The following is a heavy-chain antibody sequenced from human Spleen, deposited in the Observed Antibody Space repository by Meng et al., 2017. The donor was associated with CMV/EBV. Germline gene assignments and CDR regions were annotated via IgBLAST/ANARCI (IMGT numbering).Heavy chain of an antibody. J-gene: IGHJ4*02. Sequence: GGSLRLSCAAPGFTFDDYAMHWVRQAPGKGLEWVSGISWNSNNIGYADSVKGRFTISRDSARNSLYLQMNNLRAEDTALYYCAKDYRRSTGNYSHFDYWGQGTLVTVSS. D-gene: IGHD3-22*01. V-gene: IGHV3-9*01. CDR1: GFTFDDYA. CDR3: AKDYRRSTGNYSHFDY. CDR2: ISWNSNNI.